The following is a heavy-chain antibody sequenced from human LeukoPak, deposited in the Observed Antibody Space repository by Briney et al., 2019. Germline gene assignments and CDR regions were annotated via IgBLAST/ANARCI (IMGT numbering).Heavy chain of an antibody. CDR3: ASWSSTRYYYYGMDV. Sequence: SETLSLTCTVSGGSVSSGSYYWSWIRQPPGKGLEWVGYIYYSGSTNYNPSPKSRVTISVDTSRNQFSLKLSSVTAADTAVYYCASWSSTRYYYYGMDVWGKGTTVTVSS. CDR2: IYYSGST. V-gene: IGHV4-61*01. CDR1: GGSVSSGSYY. J-gene: IGHJ6*04. D-gene: IGHD2-2*01.